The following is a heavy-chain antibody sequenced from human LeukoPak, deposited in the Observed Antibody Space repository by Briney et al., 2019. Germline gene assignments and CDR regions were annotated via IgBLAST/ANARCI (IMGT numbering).Heavy chain of an antibody. J-gene: IGHJ4*02. D-gene: IGHD5-24*01. V-gene: IGHV4-39*01. CDR2: IYYSGST. Sequence: SETLSLTCTVSGGSISSSSYYWGWIRQPPGKGLEWIGSIYYSGSTYYNPSLKSRVTISVDMSKNQFSLKLSSVTAADTAVYYCARLPRWGSYYFDYWGQGTLVTVSS. CDR3: ARLPRWGSYYFDY. CDR1: GGSISSSSYY.